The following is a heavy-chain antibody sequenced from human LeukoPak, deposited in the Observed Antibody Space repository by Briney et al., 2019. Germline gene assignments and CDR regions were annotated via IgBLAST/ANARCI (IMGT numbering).Heavy chain of an antibody. D-gene: IGHD2-21*01. V-gene: IGHV1-8*01. J-gene: IGHJ3*02. CDR2: MNPNSGNT. CDR1: GYTFTSYD. Sequence: GASVNVSCKASGYTFTSYDINWVRQATGQGLEGMGWMNPNSGNTGYAQKFQGRVTMTRNTSISTAYMELSSLQASDTAMYYCARPGRGYCGGPSCTETTGPSDIWGQGTMVTVTS. CDR3: ARPGRGYCGGPSCTETTGPSDI.